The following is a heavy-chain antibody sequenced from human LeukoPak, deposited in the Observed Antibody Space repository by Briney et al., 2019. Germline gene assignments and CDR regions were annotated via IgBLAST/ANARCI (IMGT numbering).Heavy chain of an antibody. CDR1: GDSVXTNSAT. J-gene: IGHJ5*01. D-gene: IGHD1-26*01. V-gene: IGHV6-1*01. CDR2: TYYRSKWNN. Sequence: TLSLTCAXXGDSVXTNSATWTWLRQSPSRGLEWLGRTYYRSKWNNDYAVSMKSLITINPDTSKNQFSLQLNSVTPEDTAVYYCARLVGSAWFDSWGQGILVTVSS. CDR3: ARLVGSAWFDS.